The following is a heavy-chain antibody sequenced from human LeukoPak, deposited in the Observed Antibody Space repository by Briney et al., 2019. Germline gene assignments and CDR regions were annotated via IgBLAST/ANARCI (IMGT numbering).Heavy chain of an antibody. CDR2: IYHSGST. Sequence: SETLSLTCTVSGGSFITSNYYWAWIRQPPGKGLEWIGSIYHSGSTYYNPSLKSRVSISVDTSKNQFSLKLSSVTAVDTAMYYCARGGPLQFDYWGQGTLVTVSS. CDR1: GGSFITSNYY. V-gene: IGHV4-39*07. D-gene: IGHD2-15*01. J-gene: IGHJ4*02. CDR3: ARGGPLQFDY.